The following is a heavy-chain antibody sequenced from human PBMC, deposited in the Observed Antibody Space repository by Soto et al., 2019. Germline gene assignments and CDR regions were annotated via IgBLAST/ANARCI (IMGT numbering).Heavy chain of an antibody. D-gene: IGHD3-10*01. CDR1: GFTFSSHS. CDR2: ISYDGSIK. J-gene: IGHJ4*02. CDR3: AREWSTSGDLDY. V-gene: IGHV3-30-3*01. Sequence: QVQLVESGGVVVQPGRSLRLSCAASGFTFSSHSLQWVRQAPGKGLEWVAVISYDGSIKYYADSVKGRFTISRDNSKNTAYLQMNSLRAEDTAVFYCAREWSTSGDLDYWGQGTLVIVSS.